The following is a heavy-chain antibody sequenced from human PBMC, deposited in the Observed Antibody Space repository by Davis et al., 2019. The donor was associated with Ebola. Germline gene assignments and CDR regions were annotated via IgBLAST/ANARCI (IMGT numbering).Heavy chain of an antibody. D-gene: IGHD3-3*01. CDR3: AREHLEGSLDY. V-gene: IGHV1-18*01. CDR2: ISAYNGNT. CDR1: GYTFTSYG. J-gene: IGHJ4*02. Sequence: ASVKVSCKASGYTFTSYGISWVRQAPGQGLEWMGWISAYNGNTNYAQKLQGRVTMTTATSTSTAYMELSSLRSEDTAVYYCAREHLEGSLDYWGQGTLVTVSS.